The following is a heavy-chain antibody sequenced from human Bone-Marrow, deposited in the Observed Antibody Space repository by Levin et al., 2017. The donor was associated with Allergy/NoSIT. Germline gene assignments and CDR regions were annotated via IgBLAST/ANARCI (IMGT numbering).Heavy chain of an antibody. CDR2: IWYDGSNK. CDR1: GFTFSSYG. D-gene: IGHD6-19*01. J-gene: IGHJ4*02. V-gene: IGHV3-33*01. Sequence: PGESLKISCAASGFTFSSYGMHWVRQAPGKGLEWVAVIWYDGSNKYYADSVKGRFTISRDNSKNTLYLQMNSLRAEDTAVYYCARADSSGWYGPTDYWGQGTLVTVSS. CDR3: ARADSSGWYGPTDY.